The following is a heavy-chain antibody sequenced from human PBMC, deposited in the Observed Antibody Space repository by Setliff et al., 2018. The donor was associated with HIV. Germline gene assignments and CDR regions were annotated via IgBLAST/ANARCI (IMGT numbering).Heavy chain of an antibody. CDR2: INGDGGAK. D-gene: IGHD1-7*01. Sequence: GDSLKISCAASGFTFDSYWMSWVRQAPGKGLEWVANINGDGGAKAYVGSVKGRFSISRDNGKNSLYLQMNSLRVEDTAVYYCVGPNYEDPQGGHWGQGTLVTVSS. CDR1: GFTFDSYW. J-gene: IGHJ1*01. V-gene: IGHV3-7*03. CDR3: VGPNYEDPQGGH.